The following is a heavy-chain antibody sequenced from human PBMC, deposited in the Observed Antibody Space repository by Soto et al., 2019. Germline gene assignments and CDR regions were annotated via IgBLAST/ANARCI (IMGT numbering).Heavy chain of an antibody. Sequence: GGSLRLSCAASGFTFSSFWMSWVRQAPGKGLEWVANIKQDGSEKYYVDSVRGRFSISRDNAKNSLFLQMNSLRAEDTAVYYCARRPYGDYGDYFDYWGQGTTVTVSS. CDR2: IKQDGSEK. CDR1: GFTFSSFW. CDR3: ARRPYGDYGDYFDY. J-gene: IGHJ4*02. D-gene: IGHD4-17*01. V-gene: IGHV3-7*01.